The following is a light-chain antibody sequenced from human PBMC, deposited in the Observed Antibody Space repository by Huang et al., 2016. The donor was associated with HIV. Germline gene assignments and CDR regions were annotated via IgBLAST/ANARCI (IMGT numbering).Light chain of an antibody. J-gene: IGKJ1*01. CDR2: AAS. V-gene: IGKV1-9*01. Sequence: IQLTQSPSSLSASVGDRVTTTCRASQGISSYLAWYQEKSGKAPKLLIYAASTLQSGVPSRFSGSGSGTDFTLTISSLQSEDFATYYCQQLNSYPRTFGQGTKVEIK. CDR3: QQLNSYPRT. CDR1: QGISSY.